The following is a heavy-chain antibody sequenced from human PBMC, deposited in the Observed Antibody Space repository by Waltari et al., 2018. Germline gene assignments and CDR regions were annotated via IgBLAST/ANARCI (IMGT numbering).Heavy chain of an antibody. J-gene: IGHJ1*01. D-gene: IGHD2-21*01. CDR3: ARPPYCGGDCYGEYFQH. V-gene: IGHV1-69*10. CDR1: GGTFSSYA. Sequence: QVQLVQSGAEVKKPGSSVKVSCKASGGTFSSYAISWVRQAPGQGLEWMGGIIPILGIANYAQKFQGRVTITADKSTSTAYMELSSLRSEDTAVYYCARPPYCGGDCYGEYFQHWGQGTLVTVSS. CDR2: IIPILGIA.